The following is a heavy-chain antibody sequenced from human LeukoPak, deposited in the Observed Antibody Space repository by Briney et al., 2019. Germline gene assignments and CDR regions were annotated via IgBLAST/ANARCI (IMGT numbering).Heavy chain of an antibody. Sequence: ASVKVSCKASGYTFTSYDINWVRQATGQGLEWMGWMNPNSGNTGYAQKFQGRVTMTRNTSISTAYMELSSLRSEDTAVYYCASNYYDSSGYLAPQHWGQGTLVTVSS. CDR1: GYTFTSYD. D-gene: IGHD3-22*01. J-gene: IGHJ1*01. CDR2: MNPNSGNT. V-gene: IGHV1-8*01. CDR3: ASNYYDSSGYLAPQH.